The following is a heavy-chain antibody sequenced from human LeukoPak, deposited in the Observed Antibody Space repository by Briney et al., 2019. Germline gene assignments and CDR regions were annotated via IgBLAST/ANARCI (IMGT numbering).Heavy chain of an antibody. V-gene: IGHV3-30-3*01. Sequence: QTGGSLRLSCAASGFTFSSYAMHWVRQAPGKGLEWVAVISYDGSNKYYADSVKGRFTISRDNSKNTLYLQMNSLRAEDTAVYYCARDPMYCSSTSCYYYYGMDVWGQGTTVTVSS. CDR1: GFTFSSYA. CDR3: ARDPMYCSSTSCYYYYGMDV. D-gene: IGHD2-2*01. J-gene: IGHJ6*02. CDR2: ISYDGSNK.